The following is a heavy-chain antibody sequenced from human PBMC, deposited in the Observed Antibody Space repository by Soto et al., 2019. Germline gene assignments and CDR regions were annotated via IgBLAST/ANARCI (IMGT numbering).Heavy chain of an antibody. Sequence: SGPTLVNPTQTLTLTCTFSGFSLSTSGVGVGWIRQPPGKALEWLALIYWDDDKRYSPSLKSRLTITKDTSKNQVVLTMTNMDPVDTATYFYAHSQRSYYDILTGYQDWFDPWGQGTLVTVSS. J-gene: IGHJ5*02. D-gene: IGHD3-9*01. V-gene: IGHV2-5*02. CDR3: AHSQRSYYDILTGYQDWFDP. CDR2: IYWDDDK. CDR1: GFSLSTSGVG.